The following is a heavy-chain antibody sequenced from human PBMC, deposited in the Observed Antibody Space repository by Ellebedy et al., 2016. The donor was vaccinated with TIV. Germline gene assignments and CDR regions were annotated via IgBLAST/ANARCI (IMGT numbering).Heavy chain of an antibody. CDR3: AKDYSGLHAMDV. Sequence: GESLKISCAASGFTFSTFAMSWVRQAPGKELEWVSTITGTGGGDNTYYADSVRGRFTISRDDSKNTLYLQMNSLRAEDTAVYYCAKDYSGLHAMDVWGQGTTVTVSS. CDR1: GFTFSTFA. CDR2: ITGTGGGDNT. J-gene: IGHJ6*02. V-gene: IGHV3-23*01. D-gene: IGHD1-26*01.